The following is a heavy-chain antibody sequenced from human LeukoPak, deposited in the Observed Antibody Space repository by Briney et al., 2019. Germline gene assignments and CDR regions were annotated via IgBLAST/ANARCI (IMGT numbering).Heavy chain of an antibody. CDR3: ARGQRPPPTVTSNVSHSYYFDY. Sequence: SETLSLTCAVYGGSFSGYYWSWIRQPPGKRLEWIGEINHSGSTNYNPSLKSRVTISVDTSKNQFSLKLSSVTAADTAVYYCARGQRPPPTVTSNVSHSYYFDYWGQGTLVTVSS. V-gene: IGHV4-34*01. CDR2: INHSGST. J-gene: IGHJ4*02. CDR1: GGSFSGYY. D-gene: IGHD4-17*01.